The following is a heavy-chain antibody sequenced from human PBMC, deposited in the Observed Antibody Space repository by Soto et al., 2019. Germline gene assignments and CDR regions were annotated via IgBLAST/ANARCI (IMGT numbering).Heavy chain of an antibody. CDR3: ARDESKAYIAAAGPYYYYGMDV. V-gene: IGHV1-18*04. D-gene: IGHD6-13*01. CDR2: ISAYNGNT. J-gene: IGHJ6*02. Sequence: ASVKVSCKASGYTFTGYYMHWVRQAPGQGLEWMGWISAYNGNTNYAQKLQGRVTMTTDTSTSTAYMELRSLRSDDTAVYYCARDESKAYIAAAGPYYYYGMDVWGQGTTVTVSS. CDR1: GYTFTGYY.